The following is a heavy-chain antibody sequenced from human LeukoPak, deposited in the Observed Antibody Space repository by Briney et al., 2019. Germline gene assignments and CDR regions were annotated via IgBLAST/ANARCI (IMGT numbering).Heavy chain of an antibody. CDR1: GYTFSGSY. CDR3: ARVLLWFGELFHYYMDV. D-gene: IGHD3-10*01. J-gene: IGHJ6*03. CDR2: INPNSGDT. V-gene: IGHV1-2*06. Sequence: GASVKVSCKASGYTFSGSYIHWVRQAPGQGLEWLGRINPNSGDTNYAQNFHGRVTMTRDMSTSTAYMELRSLRSDDTAVYYCARVLLWFGELFHYYMDVWGKGTTVTVSS.